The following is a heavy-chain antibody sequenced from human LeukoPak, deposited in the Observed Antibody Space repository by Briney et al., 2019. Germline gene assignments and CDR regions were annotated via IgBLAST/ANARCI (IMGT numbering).Heavy chain of an antibody. D-gene: IGHD2-15*01. Sequence: GGSLRLSCAASGFTLSSYAMSWVRQAPGKGLEWVPAISDTGNTYHADSVKGRFTISRDSSKNTLFLQMNRLRPEDAAVYYCAKAPVTTCRGAFCYPFDYWGLGTLVTVSS. CDR2: ISDTGNT. CDR1: GFTLSSYA. J-gene: IGHJ4*02. V-gene: IGHV3-23*01. CDR3: AKAPVTTCRGAFCYPFDY.